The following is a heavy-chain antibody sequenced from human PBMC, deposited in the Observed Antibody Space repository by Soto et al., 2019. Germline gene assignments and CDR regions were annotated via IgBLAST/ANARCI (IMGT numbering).Heavy chain of an antibody. D-gene: IGHD5-12*01. V-gene: IGHV3-48*03. J-gene: IGHJ4*02. CDR1: GFTFSSYE. CDR2: ISSSGSTI. Sequence: GGSLRLSCAASGFTFSSYEMNWVRQAPGKGLEWVSYISSSGSTIYYADSVKGRFTISRDNAKNSLYLQMNSLRAEDTAVYYCARDVYSVYEVYFDYWGQGTLVTVSS. CDR3: ARDVYSVYEVYFDY.